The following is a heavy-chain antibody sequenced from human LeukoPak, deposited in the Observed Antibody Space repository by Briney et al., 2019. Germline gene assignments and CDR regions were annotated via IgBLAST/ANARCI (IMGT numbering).Heavy chain of an antibody. CDR3: ARGSYDFWSGYYDPAAFDI. Sequence: SETLSLTCTVSGGSISSYYWSWIRQPPGKGLEWIGYIYYSGSTNYNPSLKSRVTISVDTSKNQFSLKLSSVTAADTAVYYCARGSYDFWSGYYDPAAFDIWGQGTMVTVSS. D-gene: IGHD3-3*01. CDR2: IYYSGST. V-gene: IGHV4-59*01. J-gene: IGHJ3*02. CDR1: GGSISSYY.